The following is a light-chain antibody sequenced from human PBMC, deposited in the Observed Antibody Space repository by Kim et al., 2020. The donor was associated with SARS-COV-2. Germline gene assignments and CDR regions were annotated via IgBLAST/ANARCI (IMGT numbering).Light chain of an antibody. Sequence: SPGERASLSCRASQSVRSNLAWYQQKPGQAPRLLMYGASTRATGIPARFSGSGSGTEFSLNISSLQSEDFAVYYCQQYNDWPPLTFGGGTKVDIK. CDR2: GAS. J-gene: IGKJ4*01. V-gene: IGKV3-15*01. CDR3: QQYNDWPPLT. CDR1: QSVRSN.